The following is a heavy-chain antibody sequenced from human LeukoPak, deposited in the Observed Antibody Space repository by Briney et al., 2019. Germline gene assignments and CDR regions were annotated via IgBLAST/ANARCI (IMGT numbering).Heavy chain of an antibody. CDR3: ARGRGSYSSSWYSWYFDL. Sequence: ASVKVSCKASGYTFTGYYMHWVRQAPGQGLEWMGWMNPNSGNTGYAQKFQGRVTMTRNTSISTAYMELSSLRSEDTAVYYCARGRGSYSSSWYSWYFDLWGRGTLVTVSS. D-gene: IGHD6-13*01. CDR1: GYTFTGYY. J-gene: IGHJ2*01. V-gene: IGHV1-8*02. CDR2: MNPNSGNT.